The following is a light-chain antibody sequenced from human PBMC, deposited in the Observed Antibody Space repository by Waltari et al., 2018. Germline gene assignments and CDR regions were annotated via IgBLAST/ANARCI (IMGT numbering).Light chain of an antibody. CDR3: GSYVGVNAFI. CDR1: SNDIGGYDY. CDR2: VVG. V-gene: IGLV2-14*03. J-gene: IGLJ1*01. Sequence: QSALTQPASVSGHPAQSITISCTGTSNDIGGYDYVSWYQQQPGNAPLLLLYVVGWRPSGVSSRFSGSKSGNTASLTISGLQAEYEADCYCGSYVGVNAFIFGTGTKVTVL.